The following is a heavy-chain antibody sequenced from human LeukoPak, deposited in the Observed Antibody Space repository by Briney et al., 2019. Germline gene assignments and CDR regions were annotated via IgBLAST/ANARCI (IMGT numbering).Heavy chain of an antibody. J-gene: IGHJ6*02. D-gene: IGHD3-22*01. V-gene: IGHV3-30*04. CDR1: GFTFNSYA. CDR3: ARALADSSGYYYYYYYYDMDV. CDR2: ISYDGSNK. Sequence: QSGGSLTLSCAASGFTFNSYAMHWVRQAPGKGLEWVAVISYDGSNKYYADSVKGRFTISRDNSKNTLYLQMNSMRAEDTAVYYCARALADSSGYYYYYYYYDMDVWGQGTTVTVSS.